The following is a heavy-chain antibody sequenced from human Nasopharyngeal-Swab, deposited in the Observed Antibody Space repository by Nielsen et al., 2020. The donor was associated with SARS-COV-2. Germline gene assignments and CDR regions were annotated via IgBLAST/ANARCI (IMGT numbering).Heavy chain of an antibody. CDR2: INHSGNT. V-gene: IGHV4-34*01. D-gene: IGHD4-17*01. CDR1: GGSLSGFY. Sequence: SETLSLTCGVYGGSLSGFYWSWIRQPPGKGLEWIGEINHSGNTNYNPSLKSRVTISVDTSKNQFSLKLSSVTAADTAVYYCARGGWGDYPDYWGQGTLVTVSS. J-gene: IGHJ4*02. CDR3: ARGGWGDYPDY.